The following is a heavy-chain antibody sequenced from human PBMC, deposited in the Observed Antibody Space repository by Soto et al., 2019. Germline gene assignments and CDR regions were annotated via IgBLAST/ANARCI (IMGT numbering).Heavy chain of an antibody. CDR2: IYPHDSDT. CDR1: GYNFHTYW. CDR3: ATPTDYHYGMQV. V-gene: IGHV5-51*01. J-gene: IGHJ6*02. Sequence: PGEPLKIYCKGSGYNFHTYWIAWVRQMPGKGLEWMGFIYPHDSDTRYSPSFRGQVTISADKSINTAYLQWTSLKASDTAIYFCATPTDYHYGMQVWGQGTTVTVS. D-gene: IGHD4-17*01.